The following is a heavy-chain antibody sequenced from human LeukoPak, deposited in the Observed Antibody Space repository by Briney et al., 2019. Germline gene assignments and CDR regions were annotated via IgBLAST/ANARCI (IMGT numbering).Heavy chain of an antibody. CDR1: GFTYSSYW. D-gene: IGHD5-12*01. J-gene: IGHJ4*02. V-gene: IGHV3-7*01. Sequence: GGSLRLSCAASGFTYSSYWMSWVRQAPGKGLEWVANIKQDESEKYYVDSVKGRFTISRDNAKNSLYLQMNSLRAEDTAVYYCAREMGGYPFDYWGQGTLVTVSS. CDR3: AREMGGYPFDY. CDR2: IKQDESEK.